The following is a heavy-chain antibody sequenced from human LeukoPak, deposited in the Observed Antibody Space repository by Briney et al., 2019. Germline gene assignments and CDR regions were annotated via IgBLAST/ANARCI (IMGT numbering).Heavy chain of an antibody. Sequence: ASVKVSCKASGYTFTSYYMHWVRQAPGQGLEWMGWISAYNGNTNYAQKLQGRVTMTTDTSTSTAYMELRSLRSDDTAVYYCARSPQYWNYFELWGQGTLVTVSS. J-gene: IGHJ4*02. D-gene: IGHD1-1*01. V-gene: IGHV1-18*04. CDR1: GYTFTSYY. CDR3: ARSPQYWNYFEL. CDR2: ISAYNGNT.